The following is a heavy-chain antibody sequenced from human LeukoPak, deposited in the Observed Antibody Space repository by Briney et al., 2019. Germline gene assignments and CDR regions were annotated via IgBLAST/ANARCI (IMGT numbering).Heavy chain of an antibody. Sequence: GGSLRLSCAASGFTFSSYSMNWVRQAPGKGLEWVSSISWHNGNIAYADSVKGRFTISRDNAKNSLYLQMNSLRAEDTALYYCAAGRDSQLFGMDVWGQGTAVSVSS. CDR2: ISWHNGNI. J-gene: IGHJ6*02. V-gene: IGHV3-21*04. D-gene: IGHD1-1*01. CDR1: GFTFSSYS. CDR3: AAGRDSQLFGMDV.